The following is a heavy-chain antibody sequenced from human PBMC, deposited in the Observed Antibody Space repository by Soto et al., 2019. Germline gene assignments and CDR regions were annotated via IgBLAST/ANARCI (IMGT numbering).Heavy chain of an antibody. Sequence: TSETLSLTCTVSGGSVSSGSYYWSWIRQPPGKGLEWIGYIYYSGSTNYNPSLKSRVTISVDTSKNQFSLKLSSVTAADTAVYYCARDHDSSGPQGGDYYGMDVWGQGTTVTVSS. V-gene: IGHV4-61*01. CDR1: GGSVSSGSYY. J-gene: IGHJ6*02. CDR2: IYYSGST. D-gene: IGHD3-22*01. CDR3: ARDHDSSGPQGGDYYGMDV.